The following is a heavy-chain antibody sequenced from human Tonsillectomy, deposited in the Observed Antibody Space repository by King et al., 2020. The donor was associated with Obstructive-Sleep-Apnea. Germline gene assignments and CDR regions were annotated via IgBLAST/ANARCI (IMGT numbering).Heavy chain of an antibody. V-gene: IGHV4-39*07. CDR1: GGSISSSNYY. CDR3: ARDPYSSGWYWYFDL. CDR2: IYYSGRT. D-gene: IGHD6-19*01. J-gene: IGHJ2*01. Sequence: QLQESGPGLVKPSETLSLSCTVSGGSISSSNYYWGWIRQPPGKGREWIGNIYYSGRTYYNPSPKSRLTISVDTSKNQFSLKVSSVTAADTAVYYCARDPYSSGWYWYFDLWGRGTLVTVSS.